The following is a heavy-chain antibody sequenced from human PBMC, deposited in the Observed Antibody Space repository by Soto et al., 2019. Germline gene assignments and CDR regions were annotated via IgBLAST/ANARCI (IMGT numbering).Heavy chain of an antibody. V-gene: IGHV5-51*01. CDR3: ARQAAAGKYYYAMDV. CDR1: GYSFTTYW. J-gene: IGHJ6*02. CDR2: IYPGDSDT. D-gene: IGHD6-13*01. Sequence: PGESLKISCKGSGYSFTTYWIGWVRQMPGKGLEGMVIIYPGDSDTRYSPSFQGQVTISADKSINTTYLKWSSLKASDTAIYYCARQAAAGKYYYAMDVWGQGTTVTVSS.